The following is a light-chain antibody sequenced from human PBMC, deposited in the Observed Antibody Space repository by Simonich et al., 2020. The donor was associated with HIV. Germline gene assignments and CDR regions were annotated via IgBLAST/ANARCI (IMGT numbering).Light chain of an antibody. V-gene: IGLV3-1*01. Sequence: SYELTQPPSVSVSPGQTASINCSGDKLGDKFACWYQQKPGQSPVLVIYQDSKRPSGIPERFSGSNSGNTATLTISGTQAMDEADYYCQAWDSSLHVFGTGTKVTVL. J-gene: IGLJ1*01. CDR1: KLGDKF. CDR2: QDS. CDR3: QAWDSSLHV.